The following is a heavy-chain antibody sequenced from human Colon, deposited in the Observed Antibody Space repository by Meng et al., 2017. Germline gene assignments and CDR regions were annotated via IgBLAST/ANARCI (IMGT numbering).Heavy chain of an antibody. CDR2: INHSGST. Sequence: SETLSLTCAVYGGSFSGYYWSWIRQPPGKGLEWIGEINHSGSTNYNPSLKSRVTISVDTSKNQFPLKLSSVTAADTAVYYCARARITMVRGVIIYYFGMGVWGQGNTV. D-gene: IGHD3-10*01. CDR3: ARARITMVRGVIIYYFGMGV. CDR1: GGSFSGYY. V-gene: IGHV4-34*01. J-gene: IGHJ6*01.